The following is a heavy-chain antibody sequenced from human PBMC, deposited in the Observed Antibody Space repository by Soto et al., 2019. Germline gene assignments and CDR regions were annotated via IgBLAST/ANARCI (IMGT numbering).Heavy chain of an antibody. CDR1: GGTFNGYG. J-gene: IGHJ3*01. CDR2: TDPVFDTS. V-gene: IGHV1-69*06. Sequence: QVQLVQSGAVVKKPGSSVEVSCKASGGTFNGYGISWVRQAPGQGREWMGGTDPVFDTSKYAPRFQGRVTITADKSTSTAYMELSSVRSEDTAIYFCARGVSNSGAYYTGPSAYDLWGQGTLVIVSS. D-gene: IGHD3-10*01. CDR3: ARGVSNSGAYYTGPSAYDL.